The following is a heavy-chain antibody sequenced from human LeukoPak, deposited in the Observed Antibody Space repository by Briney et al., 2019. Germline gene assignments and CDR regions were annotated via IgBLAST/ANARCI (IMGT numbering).Heavy chain of an antibody. CDR1: GFTFSGYA. D-gene: IGHD3-22*01. Sequence: PGGSLRLSCAASGFTFSGYAMSWVRQAPGKGLEWVSAISGSGGSTYYADSVKGRFTISRDNSKNTLYLQMNSLRAEDTAVYYCALEITMIVVVPDWFDPWGQGTLVTVSS. CDR2: ISGSGGST. J-gene: IGHJ5*02. V-gene: IGHV3-23*01. CDR3: ALEITMIVVVPDWFDP.